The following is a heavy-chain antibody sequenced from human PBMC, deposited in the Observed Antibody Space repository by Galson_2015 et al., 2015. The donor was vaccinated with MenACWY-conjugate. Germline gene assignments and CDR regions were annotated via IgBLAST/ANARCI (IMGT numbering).Heavy chain of an antibody. V-gene: IGHV4-31*03. Sequence: TLSLTCTVSGGSISSGGYYWSWIRQHPGKGLEWIGYIYYSGSTYYNPSLKSRVTISVGTSKNQFSLKLSSVTAADTAVYYCARDFGSSGWFDPWGQGTLVTVSS. CDR1: GGSISSGGYY. CDR2: IYYSGST. J-gene: IGHJ5*02. D-gene: IGHD3-10*01. CDR3: ARDFGSSGWFDP.